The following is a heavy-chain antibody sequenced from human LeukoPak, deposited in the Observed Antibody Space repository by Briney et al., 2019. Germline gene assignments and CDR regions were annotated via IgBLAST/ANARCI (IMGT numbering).Heavy chain of an antibody. CDR3: ARAPYYYDSSGYPVLFDY. CDR2: IYYSGST. Sequence: SETLSLTCTVSGGSISSGGYSWSWIRQHPGKGLEWIGYIYYSGSTYYNPSLKSRVTISVDTSKNQFSLKLSSVTAADTAVYYCARAPYYYDSSGYPVLFDYWGQGTLVTDSS. CDR1: GGSISSGGYS. J-gene: IGHJ4*02. D-gene: IGHD3-22*01. V-gene: IGHV4-31*03.